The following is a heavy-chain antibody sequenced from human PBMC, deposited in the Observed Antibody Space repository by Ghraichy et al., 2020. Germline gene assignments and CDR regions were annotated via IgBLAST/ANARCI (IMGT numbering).Heavy chain of an antibody. Sequence: ASVKVSCKVSGYTLTELSMHWVRQAPGKGLEWMGGFDPEDGETIYAQKFQGRVTMTEDTSTDTAYMELSSLRSEDTAVYYCATVVTQWELPSYYFDYWGQGTLVTVSS. V-gene: IGHV1-24*01. J-gene: IGHJ4*02. CDR3: ATVVTQWELPSYYFDY. D-gene: IGHD1-26*01. CDR2: FDPEDGET. CDR1: GYTLTELS.